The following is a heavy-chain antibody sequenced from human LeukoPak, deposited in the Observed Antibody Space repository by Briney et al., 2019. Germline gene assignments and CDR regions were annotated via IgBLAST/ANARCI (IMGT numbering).Heavy chain of an antibody. D-gene: IGHD1-26*01. Sequence: PSETLSLTCTVSGYSISSDYYWGWIRQPPGKGLEWIGSIYHSGNTYYNPSLKSRVTISVDTSKNQFSLKLNSVTAADTAVYYCARYSGSYPFDYWGQGTLVTVSS. J-gene: IGHJ4*02. CDR3: ARYSGSYPFDY. CDR2: IYHSGNT. V-gene: IGHV4-38-2*02. CDR1: GYSISSDYY.